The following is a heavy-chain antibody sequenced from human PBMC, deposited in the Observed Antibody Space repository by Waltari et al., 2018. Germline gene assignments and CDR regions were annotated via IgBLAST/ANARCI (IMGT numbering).Heavy chain of an antibody. Sequence: QLVQSGAEVKKPGASVKVSCKASGYIFSNYGITWVRKAPGQGLEWMGWIYPYNGNTKYEQNLQGRVTMTTDTSTTTAYMEIRSLRSDDTAIYYCAGGDGGYYYHKMDVWGQGTTVTVSS. J-gene: IGHJ6*02. V-gene: IGHV1-18*01. CDR1: GYIFSNYG. D-gene: IGHD3-3*01. CDR2: IYPYNGNT. CDR3: AGGDGGYYYHKMDV.